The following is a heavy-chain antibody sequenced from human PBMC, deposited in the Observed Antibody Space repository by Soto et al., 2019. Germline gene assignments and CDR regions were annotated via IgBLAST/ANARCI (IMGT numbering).Heavy chain of an antibody. J-gene: IGHJ5*02. Sequence: EVQLVESGGGLVKPGGSLRLSCAASGFTFSNYNMNWVRQAPGKGLEWVSSISSSSSYIYYADSVKGRFTISRDNAKNSLSVQMNSPRAEDTAIYFCASQYDFLTGFQFDPRCQGTLVTVSS. V-gene: IGHV3-21*01. CDR2: ISSSSSYI. CDR3: ASQYDFLTGFQFDP. D-gene: IGHD3-9*01. CDR1: GFTFSNYN.